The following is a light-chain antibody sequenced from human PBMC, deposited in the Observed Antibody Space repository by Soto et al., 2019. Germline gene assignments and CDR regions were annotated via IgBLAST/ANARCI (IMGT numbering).Light chain of an antibody. CDR3: QQANSLPFT. J-gene: IGKJ4*01. V-gene: IGKV1-12*02. Sequence: DMEMTQSPSSVSASVGDTVTITCLASQGISSLLAWYQQKPGKAPKLRIDAAPTLQSGAPSRFSGSGSGTDFTLTISSLQTEDFETYYCQQANSLPFTFGGGTKVEIK. CDR1: QGISSL. CDR2: AAP.